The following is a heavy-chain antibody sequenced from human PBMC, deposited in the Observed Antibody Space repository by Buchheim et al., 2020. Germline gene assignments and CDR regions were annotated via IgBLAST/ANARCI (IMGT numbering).Heavy chain of an antibody. CDR1: GFTFSDHF. V-gene: IGHV3-72*01. D-gene: IGHD4-11*01. CDR2: SGNRAKSYTT. CDR3: ASDYTGYYYGMDV. J-gene: IGHJ6*02. Sequence: EVQLVESGGGLVQPGGSLRVSCAVSGFTFSDHFMEWVRQAPGKGLEWVGRSGNRAKSYTTEYAASVTGRFTISRDDSKKLLYLQMNSLKTEDTAVYYCASDYTGYYYGMDVWGQGTT.